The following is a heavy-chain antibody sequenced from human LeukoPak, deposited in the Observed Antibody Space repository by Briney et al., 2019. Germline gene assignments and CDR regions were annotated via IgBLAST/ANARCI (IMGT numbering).Heavy chain of an antibody. V-gene: IGHV3-48*02. CDR3: SRESRYSSDY. CDR1: GFSFSGYS. D-gene: IGHD6-13*01. Sequence: PGGSLRLSCAASGFSFSGYSMTWVRQAPGKGLEWVSYISSSGTTIYYAGSVKGRFTISGDNGKNSLYLQMNSLRDEDTAVYYCSRESRYSSDYWGQGTLVTVSS. CDR2: ISSSGTTI. J-gene: IGHJ4*02.